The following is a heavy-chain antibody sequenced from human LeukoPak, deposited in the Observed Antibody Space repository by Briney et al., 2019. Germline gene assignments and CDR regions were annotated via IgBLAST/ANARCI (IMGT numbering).Heavy chain of an antibody. V-gene: IGHV3-21*01. CDR1: GLTPSRCG. CDR3: ARETLDYGDYYYYGMDV. Sequence: GGSLRLSCAASGLTPSRCGMSWVRQAPGKGLEWVSSISSSSSYIYYADSVKGRFTISRDNAKNSLYLQMNSPRAEDTAVYYCARETLDYGDYYYYGMDVWGQGTTVTVSS. J-gene: IGHJ6*02. D-gene: IGHD4-17*01. CDR2: ISSSSSYI.